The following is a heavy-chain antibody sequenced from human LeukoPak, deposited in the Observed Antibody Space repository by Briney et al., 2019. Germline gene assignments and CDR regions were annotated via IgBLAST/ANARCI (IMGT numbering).Heavy chain of an antibody. Sequence: SETLSLTCTVSGGSISSGGYYWSWIRQHPGKGLEWIGYIYYSGSTYYNPSLKSRVTISVDTSKNQFSLKLSSVTAADTAVYYCARFTRVLRFLEWLPRDYYYYGMDVWGQGTTVTVSS. CDR2: IYYSGST. CDR3: ARFTRVLRFLEWLPRDYYYYGMDV. D-gene: IGHD3-3*01. V-gene: IGHV4-31*03. CDR1: GGSISSGGYY. J-gene: IGHJ6*02.